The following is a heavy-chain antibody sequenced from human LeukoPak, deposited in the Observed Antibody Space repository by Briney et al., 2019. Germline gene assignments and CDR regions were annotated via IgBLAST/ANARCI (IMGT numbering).Heavy chain of an antibody. CDR1: GFTFTGYY. CDR2: INPNSGGT. J-gene: IGHJ4*02. V-gene: IGHV1-2*02. Sequence: GASVKVSCKTSGFTFTGYYMHWVRQAPGQGPEWMGWINPNSGGTNYAQKFQGRVTMTRDTAISTAYMELSRLRSDDTAVYYCARDRYYYGSGNPFDYWGQGTLVTVSS. CDR3: ARDRYYYGSGNPFDY. D-gene: IGHD3-10*01.